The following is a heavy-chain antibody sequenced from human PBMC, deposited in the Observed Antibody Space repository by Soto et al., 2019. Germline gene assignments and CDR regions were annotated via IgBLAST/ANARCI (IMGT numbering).Heavy chain of an antibody. J-gene: IGHJ4*02. D-gene: IGHD4-17*01. CDR1: GGSISSGDYY. Sequence: PSETLSLTCTVSGGSISSGDYYWSWIRQPPGKGLEWIGYIYYSGSTYYNPSLKSRVTISVDTSKNQFSLKLSSVTAADTAVYYCARMRELGDYVNYFDYWGQGTLVTVSS. V-gene: IGHV4-30-4*01. CDR3: ARMRELGDYVNYFDY. CDR2: IYYSGST.